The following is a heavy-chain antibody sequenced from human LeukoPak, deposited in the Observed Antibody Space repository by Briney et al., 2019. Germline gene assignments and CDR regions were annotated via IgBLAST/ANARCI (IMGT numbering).Heavy chain of an antibody. V-gene: IGHV1-18*01. CDR2: ISAYNYRT. Sequence: AASVKVSCKASGYTFTEYYITWVRQAPGQGLEWVGWISAYNYRTNYAQKFQGRVTMTIDTSTTTTYMDLSSLTSDDTAIYYCAKGGAMVPTIDYWGQGTLVPVSS. CDR1: GYTFTEYY. D-gene: IGHD4/OR15-4a*01. CDR3: AKGGAMVPTIDY. J-gene: IGHJ4*02.